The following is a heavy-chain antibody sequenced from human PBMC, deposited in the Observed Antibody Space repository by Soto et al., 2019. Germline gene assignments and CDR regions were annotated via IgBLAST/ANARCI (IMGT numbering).Heavy chain of an antibody. Sequence: SETLSLTCAVSGDSISGSYWSWIRQPPGKGLEWIGFIHYTGRTSYNPSLKSRVTISVDTSKNQFSLKLTSVTTADTAVYYCARDKITGLFDYWGQGTLVTVSS. D-gene: IGHD2-8*02. J-gene: IGHJ4*02. CDR2: IHYTGRT. CDR1: GDSISGSY. CDR3: ARDKITGLFDY. V-gene: IGHV4-59*12.